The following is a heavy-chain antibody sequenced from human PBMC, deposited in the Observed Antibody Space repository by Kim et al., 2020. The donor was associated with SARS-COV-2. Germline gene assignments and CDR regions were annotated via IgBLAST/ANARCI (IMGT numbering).Heavy chain of an antibody. V-gene: IGHV3-7*01. CDR1: GFTFSSYW. D-gene: IGHD4-17*01. J-gene: IGHJ6*03. Sequence: GGSLRLSCAASGFTFSSYWISWVRQAPGKGLEWVANINQDGSETFHVDSVKGRFTISRDNAKNSLYLQMNSLRTEDTAVYYCARVYGDYDYYFDAW. CDR3: ARVYGDYDYYFDA. CDR2: INQDGSET.